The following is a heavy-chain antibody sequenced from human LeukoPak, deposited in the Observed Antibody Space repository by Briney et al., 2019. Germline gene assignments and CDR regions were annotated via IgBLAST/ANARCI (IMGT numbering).Heavy chain of an antibody. D-gene: IGHD6-13*01. J-gene: IGHJ4*02. CDR3: ARTSLSSSSWFPLDY. Sequence: GASVKVSCKASGYTFTSYYMHWVRQAPGQGLEWMGTINPSGGSTSYAQKFQGRVTMTRDTSTSTVYMELSSLRSEDTAVYYCARTSLSSSSWFPLDYWGQGTLVTVSS. CDR1: GYTFTSYY. CDR2: INPSGGST. V-gene: IGHV1-46*01.